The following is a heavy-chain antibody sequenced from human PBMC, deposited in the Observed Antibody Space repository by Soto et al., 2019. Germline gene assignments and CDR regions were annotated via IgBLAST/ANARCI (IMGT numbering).Heavy chain of an antibody. D-gene: IGHD3-3*01. J-gene: IGHJ4*02. V-gene: IGHV3-23*01. CDR2: ISGSGGST. CDR3: AQAPDTILRNYFDY. Sequence: EVPLLESGGGFVQPGGSLSLSCAASGFTCSSYAMSWVRRAPGKGLEWVSAISGSGGSTYYADSVKGRFTISSDNSKNTVFLPMNSVRAEDTAVYYCAQAPDTILRNYFDYWGQGTLVTVAS. CDR1: GFTCSSYA.